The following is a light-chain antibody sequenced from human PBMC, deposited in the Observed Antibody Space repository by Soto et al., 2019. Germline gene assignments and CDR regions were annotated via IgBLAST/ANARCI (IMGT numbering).Light chain of an antibody. CDR2: GNS. Sequence: QSVLTQPPSVSGAPGQRVTISCTGSSSNIGAGYDVHWYQQLPGTAPKLLIYGNSNRPSGVPDRFSGSKSGNSASLAITGIPAEDAADYSCQSYDSSLSGNVVFGGGTQLTVL. J-gene: IGLJ2*01. V-gene: IGLV1-40*01. CDR1: SSNIGAGYD. CDR3: QSYDSSLSGNVV.